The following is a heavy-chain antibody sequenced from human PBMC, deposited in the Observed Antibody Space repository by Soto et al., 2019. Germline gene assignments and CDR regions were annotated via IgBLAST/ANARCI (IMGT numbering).Heavy chain of an antibody. J-gene: IGHJ2*01. D-gene: IGHD1-1*01. CDR1: GFTFSNAW. V-gene: IGHV3-15*07. CDR3: TPDQQPHRHFDL. Sequence: GALRLSCGGAGFTFSNAWLNWVRQAPGKGLEWGGRIKSKTDGGTTDCAAAGKVRLTISRDAAKTTLHLQIHSLKTEYPAVYSCTPDQQPHRHFDLRGPGTLVTVPS. CDR2: IKSKTDGGTT.